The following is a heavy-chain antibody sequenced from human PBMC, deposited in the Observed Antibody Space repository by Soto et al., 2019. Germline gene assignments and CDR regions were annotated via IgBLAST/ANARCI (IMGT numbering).Heavy chain of an antibody. Sequence: PSETLSLTCTVSGGSISSGGYYWSWIRQHPGKGLEWIGYIYYSGSTYYNPSLKRRVTISVDTSKNQFSLKLSSVTSADTAVYYCARGDVVAAALTYYYVGVWGEGTTVTVSS. CDR3: ARGDVVAAALTYYYVGV. V-gene: IGHV4-31*03. J-gene: IGHJ6*03. CDR1: GGSISSGGYY. D-gene: IGHD2-15*01. CDR2: IYYSGST.